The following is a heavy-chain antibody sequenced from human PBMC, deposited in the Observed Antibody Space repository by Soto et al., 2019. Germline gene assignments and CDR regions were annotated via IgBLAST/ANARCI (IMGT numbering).Heavy chain of an antibody. Sequence: SETLSLTCTVSGGSVTSDEDYWGWSRQPPGKGLEWIGTIYYSGNTYYNPSLKSRVTMSMDASKNQFSLTLSSVAVADTAVYYCSRLTNARPGDDWGQGTLVTVSS. J-gene: IGHJ4*02. V-gene: IGHV4-39*01. D-gene: IGHD2-2*01. CDR3: SRLTNARPGDD. CDR1: GGSVTSDEDY. CDR2: IYYSGNT.